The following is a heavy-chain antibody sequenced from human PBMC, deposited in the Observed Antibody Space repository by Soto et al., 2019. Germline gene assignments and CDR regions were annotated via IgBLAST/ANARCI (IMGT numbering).Heavy chain of an antibody. CDR3: Y. CDR1: GGSISSYY. V-gene: IGHV4-59*01. D-gene: IGHD3-10*01. J-gene: IGHJ4*02. CDR2: IYYSGST. Sequence: SETLSLTCTVSGGSISSYYWSWIRQPPGKGLEWIGYIYYSGSTNYNPSLTKNSLYLQMNSLRAEDAAVYYCARDATHQSNDYWGQGTLVTVSS.